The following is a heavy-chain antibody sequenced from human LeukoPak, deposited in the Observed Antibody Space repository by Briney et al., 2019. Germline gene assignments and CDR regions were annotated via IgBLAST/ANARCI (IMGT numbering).Heavy chain of an antibody. J-gene: IGHJ6*02. CDR3: ARGVRQLVLTPPRVGYGMDV. CDR1: GFTFSSYV. D-gene: IGHD6-13*01. CDR2: ISYDGSNK. Sequence: GRSLRLSRAASGFTFSSYVVHGVRPAPGKGREWVAVISYDGSNKYYADSVKGRFTISRDNSKNKRYLQMNSLRAEDTAVYYCARGVRQLVLTPPRVGYGMDVWGQGTTVTVSS. V-gene: IGHV3-30-3*01.